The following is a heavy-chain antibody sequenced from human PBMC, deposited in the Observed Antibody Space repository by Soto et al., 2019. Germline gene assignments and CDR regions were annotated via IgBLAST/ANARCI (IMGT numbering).Heavy chain of an antibody. CDR2: IYYTGNT. Sequence: SETLCLTCTVSGGSISYYDWSWIRQPPGKGLEWIGSIYYTGNTNYNSSLKRRVTMSLDTSKNQFSLKLNSVTAADTAVYYCATQGTTGLTARYFDYWGQGTLVTGSS. V-gene: IGHV4-59*08. D-gene: IGHD2-8*02. CDR3: ATQGTTGLTARYFDY. J-gene: IGHJ4*02. CDR1: GGSISYYD.